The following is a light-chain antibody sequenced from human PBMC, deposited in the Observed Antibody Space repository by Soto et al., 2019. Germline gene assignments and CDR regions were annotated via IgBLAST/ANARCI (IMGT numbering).Light chain of an antibody. J-gene: IGLJ1*01. Sequence: ALTQPASVPGSPGQSITISCTGTSSDVGGYNYVSWYQQHPGKAPKLMIYDVSNRPSGVSNRFSGSKSGNTASLTISGLQAEDEADYYCSSYTSSSTRVFGTGTKVSVL. CDR2: DVS. CDR1: SSDVGGYNY. CDR3: SSYTSSSTRV. V-gene: IGLV2-14*01.